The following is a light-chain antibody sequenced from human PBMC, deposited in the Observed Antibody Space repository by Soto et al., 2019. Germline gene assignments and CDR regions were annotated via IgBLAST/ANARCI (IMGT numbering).Light chain of an antibody. V-gene: IGLV2-14*03. Sequence: QSVLPQPASVSGSPGQSITISCTGTSSDVGGYNYVSWYQHQPGKAPKLMIYDVSHRPSGVSKRFYGSKSRNTASLTISGLQAKDEAYYACCSYSSGSTVVFGGGTKLTVL. CDR2: DVS. CDR3: CSYSSGSTVV. CDR1: SSDVGGYNY. J-gene: IGLJ2*01.